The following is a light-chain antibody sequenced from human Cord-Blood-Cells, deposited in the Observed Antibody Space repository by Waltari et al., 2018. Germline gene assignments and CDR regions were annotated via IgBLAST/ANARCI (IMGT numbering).Light chain of an antibody. CDR3: QQYGSSYS. V-gene: IGKV3-20*01. CDR1: QSVSSSY. CDR2: GAS. J-gene: IGKJ2*03. Sequence: EIVLTQSPGTLSLSPGERATLSCRASQSVSSSYLAWYQQKPGQAPRLLIYGASSRATRIPDRVSGSGSETDFTLTISRLEPEDFAVYYCQQYGSSYSFGQGTKLEIK.